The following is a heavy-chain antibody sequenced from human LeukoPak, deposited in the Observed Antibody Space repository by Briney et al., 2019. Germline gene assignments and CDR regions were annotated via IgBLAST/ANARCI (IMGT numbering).Heavy chain of an antibody. CDR2: IYYSGST. CDR1: GGSISSSSYY. V-gene: IGHV4-39*01. Sequence: SETLSLTCTVSGGSISSSSYYWGWIRQPPGKGLEWIGSIYYSGSTYYNPSLKSRVTISVDTSKNQFSLKLSSVTAADTAVYYCARQGTTGYWGQGTLVTVSS. CDR3: ARQGTTGY. J-gene: IGHJ4*02. D-gene: IGHD4-17*01.